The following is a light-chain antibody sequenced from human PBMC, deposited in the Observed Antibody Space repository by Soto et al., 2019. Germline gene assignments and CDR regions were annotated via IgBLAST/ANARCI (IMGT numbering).Light chain of an antibody. J-gene: IGKJ5*01. CDR3: QQRDYWQVT. CDR1: LNVNSY. V-gene: IGKV3-11*01. CDR2: YAS. Sequence: VWTHSPATLSFSPGETATLSFPASLNVNSYLAWYQQKPVQAPRRLIYYASNRAAGIPARFSGSGSGTDFSLTISSLEPEDFAIYYCQQRDYWQVTFGQGTRLEIK.